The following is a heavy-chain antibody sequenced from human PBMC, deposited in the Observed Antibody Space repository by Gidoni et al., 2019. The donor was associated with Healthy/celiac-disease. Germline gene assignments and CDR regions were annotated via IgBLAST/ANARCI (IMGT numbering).Heavy chain of an antibody. CDR1: GYTFTGYS. CDR3: AREQAQQLVHMGYYYYYYGMDV. CDR2: INPNSGGT. V-gene: IGHV1-2*04. Sequence: QVQLVQSGAEVKKPGASVKVSCKASGYTFTGYSLHWVRQAPGQGVEWMGWINPNSGGTNYAQKFQGWVNMTRDTSISTAYMELSRLRSDDTAVYYCAREQAQQLVHMGYYYYYYGMDVWGQGTTVTVSS. D-gene: IGHD6-13*01. J-gene: IGHJ6*02.